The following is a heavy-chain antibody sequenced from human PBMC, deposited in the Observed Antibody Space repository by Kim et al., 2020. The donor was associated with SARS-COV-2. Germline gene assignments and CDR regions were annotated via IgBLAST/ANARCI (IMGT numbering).Heavy chain of an antibody. D-gene: IGHD2-15*01. Sequence: SETLSLTCTVSGGSISSSSYYWGWIRQPPGKGLEWIGSIYYSGSTYYNPSLKSRVTISVDTSKNQFSLKLSSVTAADTAVYYCAREWWYSYYYYYGMDVWGQGTTVTVSS. CDR1: GGSISSSSYY. CDR3: AREWWYSYYYYYGMDV. V-gene: IGHV4-39*02. CDR2: IYYSGST. J-gene: IGHJ6*02.